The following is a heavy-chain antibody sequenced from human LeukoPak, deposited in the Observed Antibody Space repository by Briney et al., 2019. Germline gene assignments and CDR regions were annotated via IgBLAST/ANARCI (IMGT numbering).Heavy chain of an antibody. Sequence: GGSLRLSCAASGFTFSSYEMNWVRQAPGKGLEWVSYISSSGSTIYYADSVKGRFTISRDNAKNSLYLEMSSLRAEDTAVYYCARGRDTGDFAYDYWGQGTLVTVSS. CDR1: GFTFSSYE. V-gene: IGHV3-48*03. J-gene: IGHJ4*02. D-gene: IGHD5-18*01. CDR2: ISSSGSTI. CDR3: ARGRDTGDFAYDY.